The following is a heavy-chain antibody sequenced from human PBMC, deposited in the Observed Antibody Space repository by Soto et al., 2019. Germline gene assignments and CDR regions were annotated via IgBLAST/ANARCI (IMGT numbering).Heavy chain of an antibody. J-gene: IGHJ4*02. D-gene: IGHD5-12*01. V-gene: IGHV4-31*03. CDR2: IYYSGST. CDR3: ARERGGGLGWLPFYFDY. Sequence: QVQLQESGPGLVKPSQTLSLTCTVSGASISSGGYYWSWIRQHPGKGLEWIGYIYYSGSTYYNPSLKRRVTLSVDTSKDQFARRLSSVTAADTAVYYCARERGGGLGWLPFYFDYWGQGTLVTVSS. CDR1: GASISSGGYY.